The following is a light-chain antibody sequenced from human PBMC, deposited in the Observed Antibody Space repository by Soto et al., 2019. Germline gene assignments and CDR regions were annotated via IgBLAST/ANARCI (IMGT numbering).Light chain of an antibody. J-gene: IGLJ1*01. CDR2: DVT. CDR1: SSDVGGHDY. CDR3: CSYAGRYTYV. Sequence: QSALTQPPSVSGSPGQSVTITCTGTSSDVGGHDYVFWQQQHPDKAPRLIIYDVTKRPSGVPDRFSASKSGNTASLTISGLQPEDEADYYCCSYAGRYTYVFGTGTKVTVL. V-gene: IGLV2-11*01.